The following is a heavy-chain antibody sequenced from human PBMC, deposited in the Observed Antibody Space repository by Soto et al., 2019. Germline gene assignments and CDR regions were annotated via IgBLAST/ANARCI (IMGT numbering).Heavy chain of an antibody. CDR2: IYYSGST. CDR1: GGSISNVCYY. V-gene: IGHV4-31*02. Sequence: SETLSLTWTVSGGSISNVCYYWSWIRQHPGKGLEWIGYIYYSGSTYYNPSLKSRVTISVDTSKNQFSLKLTSVTAADTAVYYCARAPLYHDYWGQGTLVTVSS. D-gene: IGHD2-2*02. J-gene: IGHJ4*02. CDR3: ARAPLYHDY.